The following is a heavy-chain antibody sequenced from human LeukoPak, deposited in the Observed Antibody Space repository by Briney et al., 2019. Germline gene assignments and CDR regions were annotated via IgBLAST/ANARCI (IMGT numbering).Heavy chain of an antibody. V-gene: IGHV3-23*01. D-gene: IGHD6-19*01. CDR2: ISASGGST. J-gene: IGHJ6*02. Sequence: PGGSLRLSCAASGLSVSSNYMSWVRQAPGKGLEWVSGISASGGSTYYADSVKGRFTITRDNSKNTLYLQMNSLRAEDTAVYYCAKLMAGYYYYGMDVWGQGTTVTVSS. CDR1: GLSVSSNY. CDR3: AKLMAGYYYYGMDV.